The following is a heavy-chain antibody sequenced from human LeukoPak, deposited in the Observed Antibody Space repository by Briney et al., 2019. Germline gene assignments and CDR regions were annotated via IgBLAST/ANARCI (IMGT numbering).Heavy chain of an antibody. Sequence: GGSLRLSCADSGFTLSNYWMTWVRQAAGKGVEWVTNINREGRQKEYVDSVKGGITISRDSANSALYLQMNSLRAEDTAVYYCARGGLTAGFDYWGQGTLVTVSS. V-gene: IGHV3-7*01. J-gene: IGHJ4*02. CDR2: INREGRQK. CDR1: GFTLSNYW. CDR3: ARGGLTAGFDY. D-gene: IGHD3-10*01.